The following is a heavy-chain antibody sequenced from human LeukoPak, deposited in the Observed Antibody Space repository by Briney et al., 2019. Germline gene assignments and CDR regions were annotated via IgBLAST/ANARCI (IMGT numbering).Heavy chain of an antibody. CDR3: ARVFSGYNDY. J-gene: IGHJ4*02. V-gene: IGHV1-69*13. Sequence: GASMKVSCKASGGTFSSYAISWVRQAPGQGLEWMGGIIPIFGTANYAQKFQGRVTITADESTSTAYMELSSLRSEDTAVYYCARVFSGYNDYWGQGTLVTVSS. CDR2: IIPIFGTA. CDR1: GGTFSSYA. D-gene: IGHD3-22*01.